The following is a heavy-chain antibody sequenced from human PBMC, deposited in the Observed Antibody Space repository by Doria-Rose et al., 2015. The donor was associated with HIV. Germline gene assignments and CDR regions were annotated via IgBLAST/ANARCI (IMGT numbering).Heavy chain of an antibody. D-gene: IGHD6-13*01. V-gene: IGHV2-26*01. Sequence: QITLKESGPVLVKPTETLTLTYTVSGVSLSSPGMGVSRIRQPPGKALEWLANISSDDERSYKTSLKSRLTISRGTSKSQVVLTMTDMDPVDTATYYCARIKSSRWYHKYYFDFWGQGTLVIVSA. CDR3: ARIKSSRWYHKYYFDF. J-gene: IGHJ4*02. CDR2: ISSDDER. CDR1: GVSLSSPGMG.